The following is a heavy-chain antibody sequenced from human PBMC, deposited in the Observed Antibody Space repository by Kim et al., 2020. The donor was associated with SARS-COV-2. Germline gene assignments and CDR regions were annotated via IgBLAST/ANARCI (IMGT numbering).Heavy chain of an antibody. CDR2: ISGSGGST. V-gene: IGHV3-23*01. CDR1: GFTFSSYA. CDR3: AKARVVRGVIGTFDY. D-gene: IGHD3-10*01. J-gene: IGHJ4*02. Sequence: GGSLRLSCAASGFTFSSYAMSWVRQAPGKGLEWVSAISGSGGSTYYADSVKGRFTISRDNSKNTLYLQMNSLRAEDTAVYYCAKARVVRGVIGTFDYWAREPWSPSPQ.